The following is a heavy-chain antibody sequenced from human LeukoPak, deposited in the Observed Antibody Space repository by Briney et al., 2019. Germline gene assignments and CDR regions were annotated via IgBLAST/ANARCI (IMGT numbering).Heavy chain of an antibody. V-gene: IGHV3-30*02. D-gene: IGHD7-27*01. J-gene: IGHJ5*02. CDR3: AKDGNWASVS. CDR1: GFTFS. Sequence: PGGSLRLSCVGSGFTFSVHWVRQVPGKGLEWLTFIRHDGTDQHYADSVRSRFTISRDNSKNTVYLQMNSLRPEDTALYYCAKDGNWASVSWGQGTLVTVSS. CDR2: IRHDGTDQ.